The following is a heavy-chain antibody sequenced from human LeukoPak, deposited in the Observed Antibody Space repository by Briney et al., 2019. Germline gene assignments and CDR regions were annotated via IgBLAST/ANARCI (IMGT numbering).Heavy chain of an antibody. Sequence: PSEALSLTCAVYGGSFSGYYWSWIRQPPGKGLEWIGEINHSGSTNYNPSLKSRVTISVDTSKNQFSLKLSSVTAADTAVYYCVRLQRRIVGATRWFDPWGQGTLVTVSS. CDR2: INHSGST. J-gene: IGHJ5*02. V-gene: IGHV4-34*01. CDR3: VRLQRRIVGATRWFDP. D-gene: IGHD1-26*01. CDR1: GGSFSGYY.